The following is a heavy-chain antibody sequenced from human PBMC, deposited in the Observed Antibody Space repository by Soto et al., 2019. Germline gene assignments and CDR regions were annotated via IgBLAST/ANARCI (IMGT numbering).Heavy chain of an antibody. J-gene: IGHJ6*02. CDR1: GFTISNYG. Sequence: PVGSLRLSGAASGFTISNYGVHWVRQAPGKGLEWVAVISYDGTITYYADSVKGRFTISRDNSKNTLYLQMNSLRTEDTAVYYCATTRVGPCSSSICFSGIFDGMDVWGQGTTVTVSS. V-gene: IGHV3-30-3*01. D-gene: IGHD2-2*01. CDR2: ISYDGTIT. CDR3: ATTRVGPCSSSICFSGIFDGMDV.